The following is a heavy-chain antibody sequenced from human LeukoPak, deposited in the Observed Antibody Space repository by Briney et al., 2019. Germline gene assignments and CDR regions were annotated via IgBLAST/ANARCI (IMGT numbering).Heavy chain of an antibody. J-gene: IGHJ4*02. D-gene: IGHD3-10*01. Sequence: GGSLRLSCAASGFTFNSYSMNWVRQAPGKGLEWVSYISSSSTIYYADSVKGRFTISRDNAKNSLYLQMNSLRAEDTAVYYCARFGSGRATFDYWGQGNLVTVSS. CDR2: ISSSSTI. CDR1: GFTFNSYS. V-gene: IGHV3-48*01. CDR3: ARFGSGRATFDY.